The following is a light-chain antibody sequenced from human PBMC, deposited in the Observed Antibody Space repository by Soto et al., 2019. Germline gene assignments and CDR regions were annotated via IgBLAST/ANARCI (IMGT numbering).Light chain of an antibody. CDR3: QQYNSYWT. CDR2: DAS. Sequence: DIQMPPSPSTPSASVGDRVTLTCRASQSISSWLAWYQQKPGKAPKLLIYDASSLESGVPSRFSGSGSGTEFTLTISSLQPDDFATYYCQQYNSYWTFGQGTKVDIK. J-gene: IGKJ1*01. CDR1: QSISSW. V-gene: IGKV1-5*01.